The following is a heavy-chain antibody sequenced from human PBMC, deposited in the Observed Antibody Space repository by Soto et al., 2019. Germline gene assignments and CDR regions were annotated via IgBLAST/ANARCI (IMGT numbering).Heavy chain of an antibody. CDR2: VIPMFGSS. D-gene: IGHD1-26*01. Sequence: QVQLVQSGAEAKKPGSSVKVSCKASGGTFSSYAISWVRQAPGQGLEWMGGVIPMFGSSNYAQKFQGRVTITADESTSTAYMELNSLRCEDTAVYNCARGRGSGTYAPVGYWGQGTLVTASS. J-gene: IGHJ4*02. V-gene: IGHV1-69*01. CDR1: GGTFSSYA. CDR3: ARGRGSGTYAPVGY.